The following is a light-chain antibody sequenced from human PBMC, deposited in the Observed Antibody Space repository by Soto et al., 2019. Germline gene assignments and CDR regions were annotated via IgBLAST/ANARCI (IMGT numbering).Light chain of an antibody. J-gene: IGKJ5*01. Sequence: EIVLTQSPATLSLSPGERATLSCRASQSVSSYLAWYQQKPGQAPRLLIYDASNRATGIPARFSGSGSGTDFSLTISRLEPEDFAVYYCQQRSNCPAITFGQGTRLEIK. CDR2: DAS. CDR3: QQRSNCPAIT. CDR1: QSVSSY. V-gene: IGKV3-11*01.